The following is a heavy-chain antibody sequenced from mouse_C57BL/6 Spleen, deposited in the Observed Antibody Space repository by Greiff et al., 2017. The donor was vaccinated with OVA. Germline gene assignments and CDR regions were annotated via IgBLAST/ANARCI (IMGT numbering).Heavy chain of an antibody. D-gene: IGHD2-4*01. Sequence: EVQLQQSGPELVKPGASVKISCKASGYTFTDYYMNWVKQSHGKSLEWIGDINPNNGGTSYNQKFKGKATLTVDKSSSTAYMELRSLTSEDSAVYYCARFVDYDYDQAWFAYWGQGTLVTVSA. CDR2: INPNNGGT. J-gene: IGHJ3*01. V-gene: IGHV1-26*01. CDR1: GYTFTDYY. CDR3: ARFVDYDYDQAWFAY.